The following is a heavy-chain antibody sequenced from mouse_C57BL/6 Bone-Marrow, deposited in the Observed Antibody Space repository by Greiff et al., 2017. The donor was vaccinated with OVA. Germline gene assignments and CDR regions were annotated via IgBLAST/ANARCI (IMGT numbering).Heavy chain of an antibody. D-gene: IGHD1-1*01. CDR3: ARFIYYSGSSWDY. J-gene: IGHJ2*01. Sequence: VQLQQSGPELVKPGASVKISCKASGYAFSSSWMNWVKQRPGKGLEWIGRLSPCAGDTTSPGKLQGKATLTADKSSSTAYMQLSSLTSEDSAVXFYARFIYYSGSSWDYWGHGTTLTVSS. V-gene: IGHV1-82*01. CDR1: GYAFSSSW. CDR2: LSPCAGDT.